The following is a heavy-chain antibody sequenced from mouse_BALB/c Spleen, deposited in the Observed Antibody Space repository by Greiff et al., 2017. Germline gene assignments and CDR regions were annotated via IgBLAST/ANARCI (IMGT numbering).Heavy chain of an antibody. J-gene: IGHJ1*01. CDR1: GYAFSSYW. D-gene: IGHD2-4*01. CDR2: IYPGDGDT. V-gene: IGHV1-80*01. CDR3: ARNAYDYSYWYFDV. Sequence: QVQLQQSGAELVRPGSSVKISCKASGYAFSSYWMNWVKQRPGQGLEWIGQIYPGDGDTNYNGKFKGKATLTADKSSSTAYMQLSSPTSEDSAVYFCARNAYDYSYWYFDVWGAGTTVTVSS.